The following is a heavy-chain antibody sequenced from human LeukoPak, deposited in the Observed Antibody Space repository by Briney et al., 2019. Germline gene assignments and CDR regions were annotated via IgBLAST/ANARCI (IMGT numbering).Heavy chain of an antibody. V-gene: IGHV3-74*01. CDR3: ATSARTYIGSSLDY. D-gene: IGHD2-15*01. Sequence: GGSLRLSCAASGLTFSTYWMHWVRQDPGKGLVWVSRISSDTSITSYADPVKGRFTISRDNAKNTLYLQMNSLRAEDTALYYCATSARTYIGSSLDYWGQGTLVTVSS. J-gene: IGHJ4*02. CDR2: ISSDTSIT. CDR1: GLTFSTYW.